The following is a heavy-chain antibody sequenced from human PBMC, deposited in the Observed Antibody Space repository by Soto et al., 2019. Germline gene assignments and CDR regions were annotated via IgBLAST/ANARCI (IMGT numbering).Heavy chain of an antibody. D-gene: IGHD3-10*01. V-gene: IGHV3-48*01. CDR2: ISSSSSTI. J-gene: IGHJ4*02. CDR1: GFTFSSYS. Sequence: PGGSLRLSCAASGFTFSSYSMNWVRQAPGKGLEWVSYISSSSSTIYYADSVKGLFTISRDNAKNSLYLQMNSLRAEDTAVYYCARDLLGSGSPYFDYWGQGTLVTVSS. CDR3: ARDLLGSGSPYFDY.